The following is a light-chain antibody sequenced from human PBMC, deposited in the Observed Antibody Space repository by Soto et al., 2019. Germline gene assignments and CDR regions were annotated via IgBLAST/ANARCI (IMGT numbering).Light chain of an antibody. J-gene: IGLJ2*01. Sequence: NFMLTQPHSVSESPGKTLSISCTRSSGSIANNYVQWYQQRPGSAPTTVIYENNQRLSGVPDRFSGSTDGSSNSASLTISGQQTEDEADYYCPSDDSDFVVCGGATK. CDR2: ENN. CDR3: PSDDSDFVV. CDR1: SGSIANNY. V-gene: IGLV6-57*04.